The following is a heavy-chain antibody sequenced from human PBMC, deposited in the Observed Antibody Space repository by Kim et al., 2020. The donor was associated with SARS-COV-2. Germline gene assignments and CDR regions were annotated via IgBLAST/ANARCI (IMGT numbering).Heavy chain of an antibody. CDR1: GGSISSGYY. D-gene: IGHD1-1*01. CDR2: IYYSGST. V-gene: IGHV4-31*03. Sequence: SETLSLTCTVSGGSISSGYYWSWIRQPPGKGLEWIGYIYYSGSTYYNPSLKSRSSMSVDTSKNQISLNLSSMTAADTAMYYCARDERADAFDIWGQGTMV. J-gene: IGHJ3*02. CDR3: ARDERADAFDI.